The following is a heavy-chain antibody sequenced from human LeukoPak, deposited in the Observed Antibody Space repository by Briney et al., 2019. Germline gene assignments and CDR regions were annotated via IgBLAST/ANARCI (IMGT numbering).Heavy chain of an antibody. CDR3: ARILGAVVPAAGTGYYYYYMDV. Sequence: SGPTLVNPTQTLTLTCTFSGFSLSTSGMCVSWIRQPPGKALEWLARIDWDDDKYYSTSLKTRLTISKDTSKNQVVLTMTNMDPVDTATYYCARILGAVVPAAGTGYYYYYMDVWGKGTTVTVSS. J-gene: IGHJ6*03. CDR2: IDWDDDK. D-gene: IGHD2-2*01. CDR1: GFSLSTSGMC. V-gene: IGHV2-70*11.